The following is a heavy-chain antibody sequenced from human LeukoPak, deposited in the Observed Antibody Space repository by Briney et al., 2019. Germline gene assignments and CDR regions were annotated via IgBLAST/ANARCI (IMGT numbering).Heavy chain of an antibody. J-gene: IGHJ5*02. D-gene: IGHD6-13*01. CDR3: ARYSSSWANHIRFVP. V-gene: IGHV1-69*01. Sequence: GASVKVSCKASGGTFSSYAISWVRQAPGQGLEWMGGIIPIFGTANYAQKFQGRVTITADESTSTAYMELSSLRSEDTAVYYCARYSSSWANHIRFVPWGQGTLVTVSS. CDR1: GGTFSSYA. CDR2: IIPIFGTA.